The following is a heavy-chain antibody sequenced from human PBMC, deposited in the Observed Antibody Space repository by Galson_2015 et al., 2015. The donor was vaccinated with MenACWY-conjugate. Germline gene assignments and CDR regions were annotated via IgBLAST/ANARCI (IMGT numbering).Heavy chain of an antibody. CDR2: IIPILGMT. D-gene: IGHD1-26*01. J-gene: IGHJ6*02. Sequence: SVKVSCKASEVTLNAYPISRVRQAPGEGLEWVGRIIPILGMTNYAQRFQGRVTMTADKSTSTAYMELSSLRSEDTAVYYCARDMGSVGDVWGQGTTVTVSS. CDR3: ARDMGSVGDV. V-gene: IGHV1-69*04. CDR1: EVTLNAYP.